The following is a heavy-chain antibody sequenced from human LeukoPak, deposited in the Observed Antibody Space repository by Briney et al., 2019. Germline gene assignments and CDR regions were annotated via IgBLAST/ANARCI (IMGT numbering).Heavy chain of an antibody. D-gene: IGHD5-24*01. CDR2: IIPILGIA. CDR1: GGTFSSYA. Sequence: ASVKVSCKASGGTFSSYAISWVRQAPGQGLEWMGRIIPILGIANYAQKFQGRVTITADKSTSTAYMELSSLRSEDTAVYYCARAGPTSRDGYNFEDNWGQGTLVTVSS. J-gene: IGHJ4*02. CDR3: ARAGPTSRDGYNFEDN. V-gene: IGHV1-69*04.